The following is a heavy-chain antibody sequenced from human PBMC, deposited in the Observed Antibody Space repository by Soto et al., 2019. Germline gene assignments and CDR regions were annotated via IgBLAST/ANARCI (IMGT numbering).Heavy chain of an antibody. D-gene: IGHD3-22*01. J-gene: IGHJ4*02. CDR1: GGSISSGGYS. CDR2: IYHSGST. Sequence: SETLSLTCSVSGGSISSGGYSWSWIRQPPGKGLEWIGYIYHSGSTYYNPSLKSRVTISVDTSKNQFSLKLSSVTAADTAVYYCARDRGYYDSSGYYDYWGQGTLVTVSS. CDR3: ARDRGYYDSSGYYDY. V-gene: IGHV4-30-2*01.